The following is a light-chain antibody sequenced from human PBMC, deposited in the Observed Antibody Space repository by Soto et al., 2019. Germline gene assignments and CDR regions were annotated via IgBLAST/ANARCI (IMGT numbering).Light chain of an antibody. CDR3: CSYAGSPFYV. V-gene: IGLV2-11*01. CDR2: DVS. CDR1: SSDIGHYDY. J-gene: IGLJ1*01. Sequence: QSALTQPASVSGSPGQSITISCTVTSSDIGHYDYVSWYQQHPGKAPKLMIYDVSKRPSGVPDRFSGSKSGNTASLTISGLQAEDEADYYCCSYAGSPFYVFGTGTKVTVL.